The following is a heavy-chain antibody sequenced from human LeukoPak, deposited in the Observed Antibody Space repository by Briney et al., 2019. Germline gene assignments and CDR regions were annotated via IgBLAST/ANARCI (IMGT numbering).Heavy chain of an antibody. CDR2: MNPNSGNT. CDR1: GYTFTSYD. J-gene: IGHJ4*02. D-gene: IGHD3-16*02. CDR3: ATDVRLRLGELSY. V-gene: IGHV1-8*02. Sequence: GASVKVSCKASGYTFTSYDINWVRQATGQGLEWMGWMNPNSGNTGYAQKFQGRVTMTEDTSTDTAYMGLSSLRSEDTAVYYCATDVRLRLGELSYWGQGTLVTVSS.